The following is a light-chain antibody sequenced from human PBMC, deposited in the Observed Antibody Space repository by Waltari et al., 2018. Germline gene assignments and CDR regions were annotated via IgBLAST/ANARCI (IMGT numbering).Light chain of an antibody. J-gene: IGLJ1*01. CDR2: EVS. V-gene: IGLV2-14*01. CDR1: SSDVGGYNY. Sequence: QSALTQPASVSGSPGQSITISCTGTSSDVGGYNYASWYQHHPGKAHKLMIYEVSNRPSGVSNRFSGSKSGNTASLTISGLQAEDEADYYCSSYTSSSTLNVFGTGTKVTVL. CDR3: SSYTSSSTLNV.